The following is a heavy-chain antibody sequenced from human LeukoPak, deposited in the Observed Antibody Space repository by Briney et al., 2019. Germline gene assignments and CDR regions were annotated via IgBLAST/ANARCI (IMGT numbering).Heavy chain of an antibody. CDR3: ARWVYGSSGPFDY. CDR2: IGSSGSTI. CDR1: GFTFSSFE. Sequence: PGRSLRLSCAASGFTFSSFEMNWVRQPPGKGLEWVSYIGSSGSTIYYADSVKGRFTISRDNAKNSLYLQMNSLRAEDTAVYYCARWVYGSSGPFDYWGQGTLVTVSS. J-gene: IGHJ4*02. D-gene: IGHD3-22*01. V-gene: IGHV3-48*03.